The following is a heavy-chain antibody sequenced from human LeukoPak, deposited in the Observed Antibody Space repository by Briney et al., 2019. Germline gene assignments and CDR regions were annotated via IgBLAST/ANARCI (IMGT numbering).Heavy chain of an antibody. CDR3: ASGGNSDPIDY. CDR2: ISSSGSTI. V-gene: IGHV3-48*03. Sequence: GGSLRLSCAASGFTFSSYEMNWVRQAPGKGLEWVSYISSSGSTIYYADSVKGRFTISRDNAKNSLYLQMNSLRAEHTAVYYCASGGNSDPIDYWGQGTLVTVSS. J-gene: IGHJ4*02. CDR1: GFTFSSYE. D-gene: IGHD4-23*01.